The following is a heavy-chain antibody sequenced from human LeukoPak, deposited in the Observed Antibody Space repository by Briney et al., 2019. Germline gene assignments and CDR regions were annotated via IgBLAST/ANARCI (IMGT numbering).Heavy chain of an antibody. J-gene: IGHJ3*02. CDR1: GFTVSSNY. D-gene: IGHD3-3*01. CDR2: IRYDGSNY. CDR3: ARSGYSPYDAFDI. Sequence: GGSLRLSCAASGFTVSSNYMSWVRQAPGKGLEWVAFIRYDGSNYYYADSVKGRFTISRDNSKNTLYLQMNSLRAEDTAVYYCARSGYSPYDAFDIWGQGTMVTVSS. V-gene: IGHV3-30*02.